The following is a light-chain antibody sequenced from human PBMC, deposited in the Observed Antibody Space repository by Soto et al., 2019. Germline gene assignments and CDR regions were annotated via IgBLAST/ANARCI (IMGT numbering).Light chain of an antibody. CDR3: ATWDDSLNGPV. CDR1: SSNIGSNY. CDR2: RNN. V-gene: IGLV1-47*01. Sequence: QSVLTQPPSASGTPGQRVPISCSGSSSNIGSNYVYWYQQLPGTAPKLLIYRNNQRPSGVPDRFSGSKSGTSASLAISGLRSEDEADYYCATWDDSLNGPVFGGGTKVTVL. J-gene: IGLJ2*01.